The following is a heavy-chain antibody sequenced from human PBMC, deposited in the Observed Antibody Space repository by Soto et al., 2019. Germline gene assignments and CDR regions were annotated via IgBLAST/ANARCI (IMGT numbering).Heavy chain of an antibody. J-gene: IGHJ4*02. D-gene: IGHD3-22*01. Sequence: KVSCKASGYSFTSYGISWVRQMPGKGLEWMGIIYPGDSDTRYSPSFQGQVTISADKSISTAYLQWSSLEASDTAMYYCARRDSSGPDCWGQGTLVTVSS. CDR1: GYSFTSYG. CDR2: IYPGDSDT. V-gene: IGHV5-51*01. CDR3: ARRDSSGPDC.